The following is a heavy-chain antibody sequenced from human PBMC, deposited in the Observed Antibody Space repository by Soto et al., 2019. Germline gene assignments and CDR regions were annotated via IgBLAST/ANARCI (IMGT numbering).Heavy chain of an antibody. D-gene: IGHD2-15*01. CDR1: GYTFRNYY. CDR3: ARDLAAGDY. CDR2: INPTGGSR. Sequence: QVQLVQSGAEVKKPGASVNISCKASGYTFRNYYIHWVRQAPGQGLEWMGIINPTGGSRNYAQRFQGRVTLTMDTSTDTVDMELSSLRFEDTAVYYCARDLAAGDYWGQGTLVTVSS. V-gene: IGHV1-46*01. J-gene: IGHJ4*02.